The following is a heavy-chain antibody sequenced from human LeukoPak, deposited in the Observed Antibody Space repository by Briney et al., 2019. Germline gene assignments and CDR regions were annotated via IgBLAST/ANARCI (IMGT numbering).Heavy chain of an antibody. Sequence: SETLSLTCAVYGGSFSGYYWSWIRPPPGKGLEWIGGINHSGSTNYNPSLKSRVTISVDTSKNQFSLKLSSVTAADTAVYYCARQSSDILTGYYRGPYYYYGMDVWGQGTTVTVSS. D-gene: IGHD3-9*01. V-gene: IGHV4-34*01. CDR1: GGSFSGYY. J-gene: IGHJ6*02. CDR3: ARQSSDILTGYYRGPYYYYGMDV. CDR2: INHSGST.